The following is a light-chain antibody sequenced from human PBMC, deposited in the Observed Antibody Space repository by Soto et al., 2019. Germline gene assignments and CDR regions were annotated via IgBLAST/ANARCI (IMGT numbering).Light chain of an antibody. J-gene: IGLJ7*01. CDR1: NIGSKS. V-gene: IGLV3-21*04. CDR3: QVWDSSSDPV. CDR2: YYS. Sequence: SYELTQPPSVSVAPGKTARITCGGNNIGSKSVHWYQQKPGQAPVLVIYYYSDRPSGIPERFSGSNSGNTATLTISRVEAGDEADYYCQVWDSSSDPVFGGGTQLTVL.